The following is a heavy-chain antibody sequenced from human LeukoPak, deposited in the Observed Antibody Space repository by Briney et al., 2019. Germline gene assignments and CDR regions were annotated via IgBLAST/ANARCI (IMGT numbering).Heavy chain of an antibody. CDR3: ARASRPSNSWFDP. V-gene: IGHV4-38-2*01. J-gene: IGHJ5*02. CDR2: IHERGST. Sequence: SSETQSLTCGVSGHSFSSDSFWGWIRQPPGQGLEWIGSIHERGSTFYNPSLKSRVTISIDTSKNQFSLNVNSVTAADTAVYYCARASRPSNSWFDPWGQGTVVTVSS. D-gene: IGHD6-6*01. CDR1: GHSFSSDSF.